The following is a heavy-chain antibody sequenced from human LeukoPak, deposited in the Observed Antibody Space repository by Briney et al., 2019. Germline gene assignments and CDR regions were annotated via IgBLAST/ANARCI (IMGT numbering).Heavy chain of an antibody. CDR3: ATSTLGEYEYYFDY. V-gene: IGHV3-30*02. CDR2: IRYDGSNK. Sequence: GGSLRLSCAASGFTFSSYGMHWVRQAPGKGLEWVAFIRYDGSNKYYADSVKGRFTISRDSSKNTLYLRMNSLRAEDTAVYYCATSTLGEYEYYFDYWGQGTLVTVSS. J-gene: IGHJ4*02. CDR1: GFTFSSYG. D-gene: IGHD2-2*01.